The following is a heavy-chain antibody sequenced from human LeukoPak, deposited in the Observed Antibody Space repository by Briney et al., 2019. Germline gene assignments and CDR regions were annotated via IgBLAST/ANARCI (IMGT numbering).Heavy chain of an antibody. CDR2: IYHSGST. D-gene: IGHD3-22*01. V-gene: IGHV4-38-2*01. CDR1: GYSISSGYY. J-gene: IGHJ5*02. Sequence: SETLSLTCAVSGYSISSGYYWGWIRQPPGKGLEWIGSIYHSGSTCYNPPLKSRVTISVDTSKNQFSLKLSSVTAADTAVYYCARQGGSGYDNNWFDPWGQGTLVTVSS. CDR3: ARQGGSGYDNNWFDP.